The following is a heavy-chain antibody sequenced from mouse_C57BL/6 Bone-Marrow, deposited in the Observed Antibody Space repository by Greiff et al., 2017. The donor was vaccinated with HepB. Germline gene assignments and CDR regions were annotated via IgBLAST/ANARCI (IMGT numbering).Heavy chain of an antibody. J-gene: IGHJ2*01. CDR1: GYTFTSYW. V-gene: IGHV1-69*01. CDR2: IDPSDSYT. CDR3: ARGDYDGYYFDY. D-gene: IGHD2-4*01. Sequence: QVQLQQPGAELVMPGASVKLSCKASGYTFTSYWMHWVKQRPGQGLEWIGEIDPSDSYTNYNPKFKGKATLTVDKSSSTAYMQRSSLTSEDSAVYYCARGDYDGYYFDYWGQGTTLTVSS.